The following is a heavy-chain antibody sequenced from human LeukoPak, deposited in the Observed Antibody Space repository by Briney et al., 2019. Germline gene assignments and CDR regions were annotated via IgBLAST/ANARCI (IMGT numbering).Heavy chain of an antibody. V-gene: IGHV3-48*03. J-gene: IGHJ4*02. CDR1: GFTFSSYE. D-gene: IGHD5-18*01. Sequence: GGSLRLSCAASGFTFSSYEMNWVRQAPGKGLEWVSYITNSGSTIYYADSVKGRFTISRDNAKNSLYLQMSSLRAEDTAVYYCARETYTSGYPFDDWGQGTLVTVSS. CDR3: ARETYTSGYPFDD. CDR2: ITNSGSTI.